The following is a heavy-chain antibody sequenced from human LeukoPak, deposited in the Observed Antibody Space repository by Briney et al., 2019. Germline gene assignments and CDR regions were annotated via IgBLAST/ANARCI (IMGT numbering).Heavy chain of an antibody. Sequence: PGGSLRLSCAASGFTFSSYEMNWVRQAPGKGLEWVSYISSSGSTIYYADSVKGRFTISRDNAKNSLYLQMNSLRAEDTAVYYCARDPYGGMDVWGQRDHGHRLL. CDR3: ARDPYGGMDV. V-gene: IGHV3-48*03. J-gene: IGHJ6*01. D-gene: IGHD2-21*01. CDR1: GFTFSSYE. CDR2: ISSSGSTI.